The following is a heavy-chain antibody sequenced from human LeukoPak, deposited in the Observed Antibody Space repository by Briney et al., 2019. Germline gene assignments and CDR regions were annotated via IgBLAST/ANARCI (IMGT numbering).Heavy chain of an antibody. CDR3: AKYVLRFLEPGLNYHMDV. CDR1: GFTFSSYA. Sequence: GGSLRLSCAASGFTFSSYAMSWVRQAPGKGLEWVSIISGSGGSTYHADSVKGRFTISRDNPKSTLYLQMNSLRAEDTAVYYCAKYVLRFLEPGLNYHMDVWGKGTTVTVSS. V-gene: IGHV3-23*01. CDR2: ISGSGGST. D-gene: IGHD3-3*01. J-gene: IGHJ6*03.